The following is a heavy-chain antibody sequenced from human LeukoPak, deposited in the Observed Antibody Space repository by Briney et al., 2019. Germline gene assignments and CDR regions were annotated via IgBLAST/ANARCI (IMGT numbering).Heavy chain of an antibody. CDR3: ARVAYCGGDCYYFDY. J-gene: IGHJ4*02. D-gene: IGHD2-21*02. CDR1: GFTFSSYG. Sequence: GGSLRLSCAASGFTFSSYGMHWVRQAPGKGLEWVTVIWYDGSSKYYADSVKGRFTISRDNSKNTLYLQMNSLRAEDTAVYYCARVAYCGGDCYYFDYWGQGTLVTVSS. CDR2: IWYDGSSK. V-gene: IGHV3-33*01.